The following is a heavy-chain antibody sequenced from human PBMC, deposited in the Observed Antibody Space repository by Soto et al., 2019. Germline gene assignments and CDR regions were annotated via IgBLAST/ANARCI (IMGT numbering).Heavy chain of an antibody. D-gene: IGHD1-26*01. CDR2: VNVGNGNT. CDR3: ARLCSGRTFDF. J-gene: IGHJ4*02. V-gene: IGHV1-3*01. Sequence: ASVKVSCKASGYSFTTDFAMHWVRQAPGQRHEWMGWVNVGNGNTKNSQKFQDRLTMTWDTSAATVYMELSSLRSEDTAVYYCARLCSGRTFDFWGQGTVVTVSS. CDR1: GYSFTTDFA.